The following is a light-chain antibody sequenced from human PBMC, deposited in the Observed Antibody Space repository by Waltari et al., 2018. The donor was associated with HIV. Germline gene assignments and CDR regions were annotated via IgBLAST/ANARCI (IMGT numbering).Light chain of an antibody. V-gene: IGLV2-14*01. J-gene: IGLJ2*01. Sequence: QSALTQPASVSGSPGQSITTSCTGTSSDVGGYNYVCWYQQHPGKAPKLMIYEVSNRPSGVSNRFSGSKSGNTASLTISGLQAEDEADYYCSSYTSSSTLVVFGGGTKLTVL. CDR2: EVS. CDR1: SSDVGGYNY. CDR3: SSYTSSSTLVV.